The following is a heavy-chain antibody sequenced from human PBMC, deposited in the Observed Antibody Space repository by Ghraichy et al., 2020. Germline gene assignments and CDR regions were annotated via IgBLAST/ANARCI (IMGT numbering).Heavy chain of an antibody. CDR1: GFTFSASE. J-gene: IGHJ5*02. D-gene: IGHD3-10*01. Sequence: GGSLRLSCAASGFTFSASEMNWVRQAPGKGPEWLSYISTSGDSIYYADSVKGRFTISRDNAKNSLYLQMNSLRAEDTATYYCTRDRAHGSGSWGGFDPWGQGTLVTVSS. CDR3: TRDRAHGSGSWGGFDP. CDR2: ISTSGDSI. V-gene: IGHV3-48*03.